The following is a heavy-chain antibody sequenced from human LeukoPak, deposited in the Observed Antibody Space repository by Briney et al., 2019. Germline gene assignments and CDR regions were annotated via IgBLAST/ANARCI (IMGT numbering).Heavy chain of an antibody. J-gene: IGHJ5*02. CDR2: ISGSGGST. CDR1: GFTFSSYA. D-gene: IGHD6-13*01. Sequence: GGSLRLSCAASGFTFSSYAMSWVRQAPGKGLEWVSAISGSGGSTSYADSVKGRFTISRDNSKNTLYLQMNSLRAEDTAVYYCAKDRGAAAGHNWFDPWGQGTLVTVSS. V-gene: IGHV3-23*01. CDR3: AKDRGAAAGHNWFDP.